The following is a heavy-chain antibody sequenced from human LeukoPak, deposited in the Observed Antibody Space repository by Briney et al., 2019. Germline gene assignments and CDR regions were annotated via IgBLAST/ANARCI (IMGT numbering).Heavy chain of an antibody. CDR2: ISGSGGST. Sequence: GGSLRLSCAASGFTFSSYAMSWVRQAPGKGLEWVSAISGSGGSTYYADSVKGRFTISRDNSKNTLYLQMNSLRAEDTAVYYCARDRGTTVTYYYYYYGMDVWGQGTTVTVSS. CDR1: GFTFSSYA. D-gene: IGHD4-17*01. J-gene: IGHJ6*02. V-gene: IGHV3-23*01. CDR3: ARDRGTTVTYYYYYYGMDV.